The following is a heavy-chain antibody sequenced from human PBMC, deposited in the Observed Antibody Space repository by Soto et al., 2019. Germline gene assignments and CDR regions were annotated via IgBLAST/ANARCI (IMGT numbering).Heavy chain of an antibody. CDR1: GYTFTSYG. D-gene: IGHD2-15*01. CDR3: ARGKCSGGSCYSSYYGMDV. J-gene: IGHJ6*02. CDR2: ISAYNGNT. V-gene: IGHV1-18*01. Sequence: ASVKVSCKASGYTFTSYGISWVRQAPGQGLEWMGWISAYNGNTNYAQKLRGRVTMTTDTSTSTAYMELRSLRSDDTAVYYCARGKCSGGSCYSSYYGMDVWGQGTTVTVS.